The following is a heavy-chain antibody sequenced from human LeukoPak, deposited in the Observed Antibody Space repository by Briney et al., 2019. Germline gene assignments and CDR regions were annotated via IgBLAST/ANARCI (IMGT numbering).Heavy chain of an antibody. CDR1: GYTFTGYY. CDR3: ARGRGGATTGLDH. D-gene: IGHD1-26*01. CDR2: INPNSGGT. V-gene: IGHV1-2*02. J-gene: IGHJ4*02. Sequence: ASVKVSCTASGYTFTGYYMHWVRQAPGQGLEWMGWINPNSGGTNYAQKFQGRVTMSRDTSINTAYMELSRLTSDDTAVYYCARGRGGATTGLDHWGQGALVTVSS.